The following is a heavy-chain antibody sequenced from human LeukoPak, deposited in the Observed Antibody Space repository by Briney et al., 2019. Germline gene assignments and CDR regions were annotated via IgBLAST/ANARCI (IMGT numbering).Heavy chain of an antibody. D-gene: IGHD2-21*02. J-gene: IGHJ4*02. CDR2: IKQDGSEQ. V-gene: IGHV3-7*03. Sequence: GRSLRLSCAASGFTFSNYGMHWVRQAPGKGLEWVANIKQDGSEQYYVDSVRGRFITSRDNAKNTLFLQMNSLRSEDTAVYYCVSRAYCGGNCPSHFDYWGRGTLVTVSS. CDR3: VSRAYCGGNCPSHFDY. CDR1: GFTFSNYG.